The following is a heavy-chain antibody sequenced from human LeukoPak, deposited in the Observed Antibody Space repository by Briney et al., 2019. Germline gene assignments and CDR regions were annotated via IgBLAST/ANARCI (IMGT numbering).Heavy chain of an antibody. J-gene: IGHJ4*02. CDR1: GGSISSYY. CDR3: ARSAYDILTGYPRYYFDY. CDR2: IYYSGST. Sequence: SETLSLTCTVSGGSISSYYWSWIRQPPGKGLEWIGYIYYSGSTSYNPSLKSRVTISVDTSKNQFSLKLSSVTAADTAVYYCARSAYDILTGYPRYYFDYWGQGTLVTVSS. D-gene: IGHD3-9*01. V-gene: IGHV4-59*08.